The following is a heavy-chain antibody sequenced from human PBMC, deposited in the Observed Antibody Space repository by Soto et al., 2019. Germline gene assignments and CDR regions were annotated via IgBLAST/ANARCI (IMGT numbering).Heavy chain of an antibody. J-gene: IGHJ6*02. CDR3: ARGRTTLYYYYYGMDV. V-gene: IGHV3-13*01. CDR1: GFTFSSYD. CDR2: IGTAGDT. Sequence: EVQLVESGGGLVQPGGSLRLSCAASGFTFSSYDMHWVRQATGKGLEWVSAIGTAGDTYYPGSVKGRFTISRENAKNSLYIQMKSLGAGDTAVYFCARGRTTLYYYYYGMDVWGQGTTVTVSS. D-gene: IGHD1-7*01.